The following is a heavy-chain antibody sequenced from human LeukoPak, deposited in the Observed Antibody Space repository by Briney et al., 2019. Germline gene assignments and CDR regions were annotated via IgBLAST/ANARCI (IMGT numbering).Heavy chain of an antibody. CDR2: IYPDDSDT. J-gene: IGHJ4*02. V-gene: IGHV5-51*01. CDR1: GYSFTNYW. CDR3: ARPAAGTGFDY. D-gene: IGHD6-13*01. Sequence: GESLKISCKGSGYSFTNYWIACVRQMPGKGLEWMGIIYPDDSDTRYSPSFQGQVTISADKSISTAYLQWSSLKASDTAIYYCARPAAGTGFDYWGQGTLVTVSS.